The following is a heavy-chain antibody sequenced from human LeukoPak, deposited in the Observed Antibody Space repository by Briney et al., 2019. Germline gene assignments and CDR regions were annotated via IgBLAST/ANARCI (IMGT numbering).Heavy chain of an antibody. D-gene: IGHD3-10*01. V-gene: IGHV3-15*01. CDR2: IKSKTDGGTT. CDR3: TSVGFGPYYFDN. Sequence: GGSLRLSCAVSEFPFSKAWMSWVRQAPGKGLEWVGRIKSKTDGGTTDYAAPVKGGFTISRDDSKNTLYLQMSSLKTEDTAVYYCTSVGFGPYYFDNWGQGSLVTVSS. CDR1: EFPFSKAW. J-gene: IGHJ4*02.